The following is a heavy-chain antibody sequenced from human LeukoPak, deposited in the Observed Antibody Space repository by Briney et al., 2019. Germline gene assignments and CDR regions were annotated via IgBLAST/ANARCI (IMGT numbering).Heavy chain of an antibody. CDR1: GYTLTELS. V-gene: IGHV1-24*01. D-gene: IGHD2-21*02. CDR2: FDPEDGET. CDR3: ATAYYRGGDCYPPGMDV. Sequence: ASVKVSCKVSGYTLTELSMHWVRQAPGKGLEWMGGFDPEDGETIYAQKFQGRVTMTEDTSTDTAYMELSSLRSEDTAVYYCATAYYRGGDCYPPGMDVWGQGTTVTVSS. J-gene: IGHJ6*02.